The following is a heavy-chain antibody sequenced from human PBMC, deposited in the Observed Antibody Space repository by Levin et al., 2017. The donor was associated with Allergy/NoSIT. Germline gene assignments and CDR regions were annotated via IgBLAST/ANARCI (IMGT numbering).Heavy chain of an antibody. J-gene: IGHJ4*02. D-gene: IGHD3-10*01. Sequence: GESLKISCAASGFAFTSYWMHWVRQAPGKGLVWVSRISSDGTTTTYADSVKGRFTISRDDAKNTLYLQMNSLRPEDTAAYYCTRRGREAWFGDDDYFDYWGQGTLVTVSS. CDR1: GFAFTSYW. CDR3: TRRGREAWFGDDDYFDY. V-gene: IGHV3-74*01. CDR2: ISSDGTTT.